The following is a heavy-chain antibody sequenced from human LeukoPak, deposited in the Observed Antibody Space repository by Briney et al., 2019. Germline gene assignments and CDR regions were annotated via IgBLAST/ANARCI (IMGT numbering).Heavy chain of an antibody. CDR2: IIPILGIA. CDR1: GGTFSSYA. D-gene: IGHD2-15*01. CDR3: ASSTPAVTAFDY. Sequence: SVKVSCKASGGTFSSYAISWVRQAPGQGLEWMGRIIPILGIANYAQKFQGRVTITADKSTSTAYMELSSLRSEDTAVYYCASSTPAVTAFDYWGQGTLVTVST. J-gene: IGHJ4*02. V-gene: IGHV1-69*04.